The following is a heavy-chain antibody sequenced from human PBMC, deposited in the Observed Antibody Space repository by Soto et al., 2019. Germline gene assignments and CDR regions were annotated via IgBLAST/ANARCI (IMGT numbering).Heavy chain of an antibody. D-gene: IGHD6-19*01. Sequence: SETLSLTCAVSGGSISSSNWWSWVRQPPGKGLEWIGEIYHSGSTNYNPSLKSRVTISGDKSKNQFYLKLSTVTAADTAVYYCARQPRQWRGGYWGKGTLVTVSS. CDR3: ARQPRQWRGGY. CDR1: GGSISSSNW. V-gene: IGHV4-4*02. J-gene: IGHJ4*02. CDR2: IYHSGST.